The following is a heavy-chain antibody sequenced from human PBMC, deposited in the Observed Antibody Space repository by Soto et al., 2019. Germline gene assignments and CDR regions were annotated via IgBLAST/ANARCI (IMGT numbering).Heavy chain of an antibody. CDR1: GGSIRRFF. J-gene: IGHJ4*02. D-gene: IGHD6-19*01. Sequence: SETLSLTCSVSGGSIRRFFWSWLRQPPGKGLEYLGYIYDSGNTYYNPSLKSRGTISVDTAKNQFSLKLRSVIAADTAVYFCARSVAVPGAHIDYWGQGTQVTVSS. V-gene: IGHV4-59*01. CDR3: ARSVAVPGAHIDY. CDR2: IYDSGNT.